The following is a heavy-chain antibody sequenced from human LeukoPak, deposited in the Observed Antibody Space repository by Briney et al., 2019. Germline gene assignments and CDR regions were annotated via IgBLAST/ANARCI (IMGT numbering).Heavy chain of an antibody. CDR3: ARGGYSYGWVYFDY. D-gene: IGHD5-18*01. CDR2: IIPIFGTA. Sequence: ASVKVSCKASGGTFSSYAISWVRQAPGQGLEWMGGIIPIFGTADYAQKLQGRVTITADESTSTAYMELSSLRSEDTAVYYCARGGYSYGWVYFDYWGQGTLVTVSS. V-gene: IGHV1-69*13. J-gene: IGHJ4*02. CDR1: GGTFSSYA.